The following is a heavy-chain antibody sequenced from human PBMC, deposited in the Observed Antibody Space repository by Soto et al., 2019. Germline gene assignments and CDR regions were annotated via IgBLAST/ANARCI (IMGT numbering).Heavy chain of an antibody. Sequence: QVQLQESGPGLVKPSQTLSLTCTVSGGSISSGDYYWSWIRQPPGKGLEWIGSIYYRGSNYYNPSINSRVTISVDTSKNQFSLKLSSVTAANTDVYYCARVVGGDDGWFDPWGQGTLVTVSS. D-gene: IGHD2-21*02. CDR3: ARVVGGDDGWFDP. V-gene: IGHV4-30-4*01. J-gene: IGHJ5*02. CDR2: IYYRGSN. CDR1: GGSISSGDYY.